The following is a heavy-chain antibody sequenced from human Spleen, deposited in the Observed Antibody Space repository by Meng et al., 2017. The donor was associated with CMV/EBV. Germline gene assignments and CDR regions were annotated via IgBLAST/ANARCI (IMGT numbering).Heavy chain of an antibody. V-gene: IGHV3-30*02. J-gene: IGHJ5*02. CDR2: IRYDGSNK. CDR1: GFTFNNYW. D-gene: IGHD2-2*01. Sequence: GESLKISCVASGFTFNNYWMSWVRQAPGKGLEWVAFIRYDGSNKYYADSVKGRFTISRDNSKNTLYLQMNSLRAEDTAVYYCAKYCSSTSCHGWFDPWGQGTLVTVSS. CDR3: AKYCSSTSCHGWFDP.